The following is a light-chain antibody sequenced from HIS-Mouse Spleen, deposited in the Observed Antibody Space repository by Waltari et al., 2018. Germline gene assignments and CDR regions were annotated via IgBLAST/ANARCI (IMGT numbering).Light chain of an antibody. CDR2: AAS. CDR3: QQLNSYPPT. V-gene: IGKV1-9*01. J-gene: IGKJ1*01. Sequence: DIQLTQAPSFLSASVRDRVTIICRASQGISSYLAWYQQKPGKAPKLLIYAASTLQSGVPSRFSGSGSGTEFTLTISSLKPEDFATYYCQQLNSYPPTFGQGTKVEIK. CDR1: QGISSY.